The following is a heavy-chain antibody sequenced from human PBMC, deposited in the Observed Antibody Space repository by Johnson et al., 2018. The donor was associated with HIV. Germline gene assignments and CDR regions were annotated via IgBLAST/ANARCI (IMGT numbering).Heavy chain of an antibody. D-gene: IGHD6-13*01. J-gene: IGHJ3*02. CDR3: AKGRYSSSWYLAGAFDI. Sequence: VQLVESGGGLIQPGGSLRLSCAASEFTVSGGYMNWVRQAPGKGLEWVSAISGSGGSTYYADSVKGQFTISRDNSKNTLYLQMNSLRAEDTAIYYCAKGRYSSSWYLAGAFDIWGQGTMVTVSS. V-gene: IGHV3-23*04. CDR1: EFTVSGGY. CDR2: ISGSGGST.